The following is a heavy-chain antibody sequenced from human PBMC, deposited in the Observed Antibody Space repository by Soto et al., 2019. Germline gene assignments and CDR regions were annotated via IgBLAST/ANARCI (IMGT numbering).Heavy chain of an antibody. J-gene: IGHJ4*02. Sequence: SETLSLTCTVSGGSISNSYWSWIRQSPGKGLEWIGYIYSSGSTNYNPSLKSRVTISVDTSKNQFSLKLSSVTAADTAVYYCARRPYYYDSSGYFDYWGQGTLVTVSS. CDR1: GGSISNSY. CDR3: ARRPYYYDSSGYFDY. CDR2: IYSSGST. D-gene: IGHD3-22*01. V-gene: IGHV4-59*08.